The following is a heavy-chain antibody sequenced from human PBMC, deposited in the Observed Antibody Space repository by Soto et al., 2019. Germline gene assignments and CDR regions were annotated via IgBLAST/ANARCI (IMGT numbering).Heavy chain of an antibody. J-gene: IGHJ6*02. Sequence: ASVKVSCKASGYSFTDYHIHWVRQAPGQGLEWLGRINPKSGGTSTAQKFQRWVTMTTDTSISTASMELTRLTSADTAIYYCARGDSTDCSNGVCSFFYNHDMDVWGQGTTVTVSS. CDR1: GYSFTDYH. D-gene: IGHD2-8*01. CDR2: INPKSGGT. CDR3: ARGDSTDCSNGVCSFFYNHDMDV. V-gene: IGHV1-2*04.